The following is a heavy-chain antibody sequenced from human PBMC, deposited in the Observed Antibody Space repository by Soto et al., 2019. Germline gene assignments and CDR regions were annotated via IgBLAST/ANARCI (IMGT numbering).Heavy chain of an antibody. CDR2: ISYDGSNK. CDR3: AKDLWAGSSWYDTYDAFDI. V-gene: IGHV3-30*18. J-gene: IGHJ3*02. Sequence: QVQLVESGGGVVQPGRSLRLSCAASGFTFSSYGMHCVRQAPGKGLEWVAVISYDGSNKYYADSVKGRFTISRDNSKNTRYLQMNSLRAEDTAVYYCAKDLWAGSSWYDTYDAFDIWGQGTMVTVSS. D-gene: IGHD6-13*01. CDR1: GFTFSSYG.